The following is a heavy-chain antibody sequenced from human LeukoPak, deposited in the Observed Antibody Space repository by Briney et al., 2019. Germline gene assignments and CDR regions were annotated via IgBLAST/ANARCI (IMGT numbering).Heavy chain of an antibody. CDR3: ARDRGHYFDY. CDR2: TKQDGSEN. J-gene: IGHJ4*02. V-gene: IGHV3-7*04. Sequence: GGFLRLSCAASGFTFSSYWMSWVRQAPGKGLEWVANTKQDGSENYYVDSVKGRFTISRDNGKNSLYLQMNSLRAEDTAVYYCARDRGHYFDYWGQGTLVTVSS. D-gene: IGHD2-15*01. CDR1: GFTFSSYW.